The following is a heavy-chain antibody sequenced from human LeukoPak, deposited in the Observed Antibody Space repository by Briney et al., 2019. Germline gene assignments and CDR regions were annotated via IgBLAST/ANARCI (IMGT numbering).Heavy chain of an antibody. CDR1: GGSISSYY. CDR3: ARVRAWLWWYFDY. J-gene: IGHJ4*02. Sequence: PSETLSLTCTVSGGSISSYYWSWIRQPPGKGLEWIGYIYYSGSTNYNPSLKSRVTISVDTSKNQFSLKLSSVTAADTAVYYCARVRAWLWWYFDYWGQGTLVTVSS. CDR2: IYYSGST. V-gene: IGHV4-59*01. D-gene: IGHD3-22*01.